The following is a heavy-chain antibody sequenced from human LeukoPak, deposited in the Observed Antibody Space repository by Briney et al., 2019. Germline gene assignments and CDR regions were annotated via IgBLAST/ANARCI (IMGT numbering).Heavy chain of an antibody. D-gene: IGHD6-6*01. CDR1: GFTFSSYA. V-gene: IGHV3-23*01. CDR3: AKDRSIAARRAFDI. J-gene: IGHJ3*02. Sequence: GGSLRLSCAASGFTFSSYAMSWVRQAPGKGLEWVSAISGSATNTYYADSVKGRFTISRDNSKNTLHLQMNSLRAEDTAVYYYAKDRSIAARRAFDIWGRGTMVTVSS. CDR2: ISGSATNT.